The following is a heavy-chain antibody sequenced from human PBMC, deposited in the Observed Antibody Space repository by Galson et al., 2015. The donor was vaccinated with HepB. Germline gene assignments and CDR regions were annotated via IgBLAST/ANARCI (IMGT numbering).Heavy chain of an antibody. CDR2: ISSSSSTI. Sequence: SLRLSCAASGFTFSSYSMNWVRQAPGKGLEWVSYISSSSSTIYFADSMKGRFTISRDNAKDSLYLQMNSLRAEDTAVYYCARTRYSGSYVDAFDIWGQGTMVTVSS. D-gene: IGHD1-26*01. CDR1: GFTFSSYS. CDR3: ARTRYSGSYVDAFDI. V-gene: IGHV3-48*04. J-gene: IGHJ3*02.